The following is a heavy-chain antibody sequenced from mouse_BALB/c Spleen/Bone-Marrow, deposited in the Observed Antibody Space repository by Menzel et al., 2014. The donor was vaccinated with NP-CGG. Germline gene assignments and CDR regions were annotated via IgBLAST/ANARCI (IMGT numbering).Heavy chain of an antibody. CDR1: GYSITSGYY. Sequence: VQLKQSGPGLVKPSQSLSLTCSVTGYSITSGYYWNWIRQFPGNKLAWMGYISYDGSNNYNPSLKNRISITRDTSKNQFFLKLSSVTTEDTATFYCARGFITTVVPFAYWGQGTLVTVSA. D-gene: IGHD1-1*01. V-gene: IGHV3-6*02. CDR3: ARGFITTVVPFAY. CDR2: ISYDGSN. J-gene: IGHJ3*01.